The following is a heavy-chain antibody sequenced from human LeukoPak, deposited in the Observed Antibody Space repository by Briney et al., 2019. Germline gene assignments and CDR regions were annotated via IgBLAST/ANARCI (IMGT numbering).Heavy chain of an antibody. V-gene: IGHV3-11*01. Sequence: GRSLRLSCAASGFTFSDYYMSWIRQAPGKGLEWVSYISSSGSTIYYADSVKGRFTISRDNAKNSLYLQMNSLRAEDTAVYYCARDEYDFWSGYWGDPYYYYGMDVWGQGTTVTVSS. J-gene: IGHJ6*02. D-gene: IGHD3-3*01. CDR3: ARDEYDFWSGYWGDPYYYYGMDV. CDR1: GFTFSDYY. CDR2: ISSSGSTI.